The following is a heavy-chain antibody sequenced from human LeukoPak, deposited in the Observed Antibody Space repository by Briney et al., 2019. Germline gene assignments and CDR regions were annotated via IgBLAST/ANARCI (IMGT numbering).Heavy chain of an antibody. CDR1: GFTFSRSW. CDR2: INEDGSEI. D-gene: IGHD3-10*01. V-gene: IGHV3-7*01. Sequence: PGGSLRLSCAASGFTFSRSWMTWVRQAPGKGLECVASINEDGSEIHYVDSVKGRFTIARDNAKDSLFLQMNSLTVEDTAMYYCVRSFHPGGWFDPWGQGTLVTVSS. CDR3: VRSFHPGGWFDP. J-gene: IGHJ5*02.